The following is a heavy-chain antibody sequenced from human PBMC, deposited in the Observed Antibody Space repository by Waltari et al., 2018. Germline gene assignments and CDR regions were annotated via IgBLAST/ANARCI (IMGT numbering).Heavy chain of an antibody. CDR3: ARPEKWELMAFDI. J-gene: IGHJ3*02. D-gene: IGHD1-26*01. CDR1: GYSFTNHR. Sequence: EVQLVQSGAEVKKHGESMKISCKGSGYSFTNHRNGWVRQMPGKGLEWMGIIYPGDSDTRYSPSFQGQVTISADKSISTAYRQWSSLKASDTAMYYCARPEKWELMAFDIWGQGTMVTVSS. CDR2: IYPGDSDT. V-gene: IGHV5-51*01.